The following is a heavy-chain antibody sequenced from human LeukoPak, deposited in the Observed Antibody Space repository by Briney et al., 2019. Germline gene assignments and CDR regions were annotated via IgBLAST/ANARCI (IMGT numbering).Heavy chain of an antibody. D-gene: IGHD3-3*01. CDR2: IKQDGSEK. J-gene: IGHJ4*02. Sequence: GGSLRLPCAASGFTFSSYWMSWVRQAPGKGLEWVANIKQDGSEKYYVDSVKGRFTISRDNAKNTLYLQMNSLRAEDTAVYYCAREARNDFSTYYFDYWGQGTLVTVSS. CDR1: GFTFSSYW. CDR3: AREARNDFSTYYFDY. V-gene: IGHV3-7*01.